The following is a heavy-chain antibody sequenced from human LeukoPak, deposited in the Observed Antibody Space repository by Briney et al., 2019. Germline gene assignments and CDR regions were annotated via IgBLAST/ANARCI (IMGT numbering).Heavy chain of an antibody. V-gene: IGHV4-59*11. Sequence: SETLSLTCSVSGGSFSSHYWSWIRQPPGKGLEWTGNIYYSGSTNYNPSLKSRVTISVDMSKNQFSLKLSSVTAADTAVYYCARVLSSGYYIYFDYWGQGSLVTVSS. J-gene: IGHJ4*02. CDR2: IYYSGST. D-gene: IGHD3-3*01. CDR3: ARVLSSGYYIYFDY. CDR1: GGSFSSHY.